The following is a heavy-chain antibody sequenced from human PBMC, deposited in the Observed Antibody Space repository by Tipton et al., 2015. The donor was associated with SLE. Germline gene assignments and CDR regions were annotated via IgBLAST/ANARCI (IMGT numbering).Heavy chain of an antibody. D-gene: IGHD4-23*01. V-gene: IGHV4-4*07. J-gene: IGHJ5*02. CDR1: GGSISRYY. CDR2: IYSSGAT. Sequence: TLSLTCTVSGGSISRYYWSWFRQPAGKGLEWIGRIYSSGATKYNPSLKSRVTVSADTSKNQFSLYLSSVTAADTAVYYCARVYGGNPGWFDPWGRGTLVTVSS. CDR3: ARVYGGNPGWFDP.